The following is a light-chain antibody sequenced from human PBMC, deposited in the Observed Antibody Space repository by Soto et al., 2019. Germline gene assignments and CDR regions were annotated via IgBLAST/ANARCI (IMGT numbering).Light chain of an antibody. V-gene: IGLV2-14*01. J-gene: IGLJ2*01. CDR3: SSYTSSSTYVV. CDR1: SSDVGGYNY. Sequence: QSALTQPASVSGSPGQSITISCTGTSSDVGGYNYVSWYQQHPGKAPKLMIYDVSNRPSGVSNRFSGSKSGNTASLTISGLQADDEAAYYCSSYTSSSTYVVFGGVTKVTVL. CDR2: DVS.